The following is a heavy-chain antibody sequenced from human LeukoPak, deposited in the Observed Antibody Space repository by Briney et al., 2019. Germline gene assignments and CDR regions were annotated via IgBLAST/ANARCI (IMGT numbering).Heavy chain of an antibody. CDR2: IWYDGSNK. J-gene: IGHJ4*02. CDR3: ASSGGSYFILDY. CDR1: GVTFSSYG. Sequence: GGSLRLSCAASGVTFSSYGMHWVRQAPGKGLEWVAVIWYDGSNKYYADSVKGRFTISRDNSKNTLYLQMNSLRAEDTAVYYCASSGGSYFILDYWGQGTLVTVSS. V-gene: IGHV3-33*01. D-gene: IGHD1-26*01.